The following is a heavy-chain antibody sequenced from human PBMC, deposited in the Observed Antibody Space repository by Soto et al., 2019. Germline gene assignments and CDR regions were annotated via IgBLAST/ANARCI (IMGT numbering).Heavy chain of an antibody. D-gene: IGHD6-19*01. CDR3: ARLIQHDMAVAGLDY. CDR2: IYYSGST. Sequence: SETLSLTCTVSGGSISSGGYYWSWIRQHPGKGLEWIGYIYYSGSTYYNPSLKSRVTISVDTSKNQFSLKLSSVTAADTAVYYCARLIQHDMAVAGLDYWGQGTLVTVSS. V-gene: IGHV4-31*03. CDR1: GGSISSGGYY. J-gene: IGHJ4*02.